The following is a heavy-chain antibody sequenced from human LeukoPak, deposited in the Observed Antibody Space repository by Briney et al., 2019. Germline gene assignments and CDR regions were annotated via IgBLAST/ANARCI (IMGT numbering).Heavy chain of an antibody. D-gene: IGHD6-13*01. Sequence: PGRSLRLSCAASGFTFDDYAMHWVRQAPGKGLEWVSGISWNSGSIGYADSVKGRFTVSRDNSKNTLYLQMNTLRAEDTAVFYCAKVSGYSSSWRFDYWGQGTLVTVSS. CDR3: AKVSGYSSSWRFDY. CDR1: GFTFDDYA. J-gene: IGHJ4*02. CDR2: ISWNSGSI. V-gene: IGHV3-9*01.